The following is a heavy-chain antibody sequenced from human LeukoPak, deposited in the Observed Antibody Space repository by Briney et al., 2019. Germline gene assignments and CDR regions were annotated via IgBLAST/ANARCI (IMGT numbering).Heavy chain of an antibody. Sequence: SETLSLTCTVSSGSISSYCWSWIRQAPGRGLEWIGYIYYSGSTNHNPTLKSRVTISVDTSKNQFSLRLSSVTAADTAVYYCARAPPYYYYYGMDVWGQGTTVTVSS. CDR3: ARAPPYYYYYGMDV. V-gene: IGHV4-59*01. CDR2: IYYSGST. CDR1: SGSISSYC. J-gene: IGHJ6*02.